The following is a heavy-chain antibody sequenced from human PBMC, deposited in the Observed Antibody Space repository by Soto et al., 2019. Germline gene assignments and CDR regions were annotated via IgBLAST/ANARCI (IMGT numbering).Heavy chain of an antibody. CDR2: KYYSGTT. Sequence: SETLSLTCTVSGGSVSSGDFYWSWIRQPPGKGLEWIGYKYYSGTTFYNPFLKSRVSISVDTSKNQFSLKLNSVTAADTAVYYFARDGDGRMTTNPYYYNGMDGWGPGTTVTVSS. CDR1: GGSVSSGDFY. CDR3: ARDGDGRMTTNPYYYNGMDG. J-gene: IGHJ6*02. D-gene: IGHD4-4*01. V-gene: IGHV4-30-4*02.